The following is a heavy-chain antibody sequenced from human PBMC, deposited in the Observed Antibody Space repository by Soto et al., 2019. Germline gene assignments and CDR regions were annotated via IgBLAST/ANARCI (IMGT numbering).Heavy chain of an antibody. Sequence: GESLKVSCKGSGYSFTSYWIGWVRQMPGKGLEWMGIIYPGDSDTRYSPSFQGQVTISADKSISTAYLQWSSLKASDTAMYYCATSTMTRVISDAFDIWGQGTTVPVSS. D-gene: IGHD4-4*01. CDR1: GYSFTSYW. V-gene: IGHV5-51*01. CDR3: ATSTMTRVISDAFDI. J-gene: IGHJ3*02. CDR2: IYPGDSDT.